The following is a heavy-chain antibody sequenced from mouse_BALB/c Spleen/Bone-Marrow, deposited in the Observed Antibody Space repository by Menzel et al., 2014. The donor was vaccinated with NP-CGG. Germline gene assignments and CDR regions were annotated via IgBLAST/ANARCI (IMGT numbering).Heavy chain of an antibody. J-gene: IGHJ1*01. V-gene: IGHV1-69*02. D-gene: IGHD2-3*01. Sequence: QVQLQQSWAELVKPGAPVKLSCKASGYTFTSYWMNWVKQRPGRGLEWIGRIDPSDSETHYNQKFKDKATLTVDKSSSTAYIQLSSLTSEDSAVYYCARSHGYCPCWYFDVWGAGTPLTVSS. CDR3: ARSHGYCPCWYFDV. CDR1: GYTFTSYW. CDR2: IDPSDSET.